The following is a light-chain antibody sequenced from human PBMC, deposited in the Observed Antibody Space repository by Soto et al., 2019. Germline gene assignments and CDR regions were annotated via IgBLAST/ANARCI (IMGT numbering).Light chain of an antibody. CDR3: QQSYTTPPRT. CDR1: QTISNY. CDR2: AAS. V-gene: IGKV1-39*01. J-gene: IGKJ1*01. Sequence: IQMTQSPSSLSASVGDRVTITCRASQTISNYLNWYQQKPGKAPNLLIYAASNLQSGVPSRFSGSGSGTDFTLTISNLQPEDFATYYCQQSYTTPPRTFGQGTKVDI.